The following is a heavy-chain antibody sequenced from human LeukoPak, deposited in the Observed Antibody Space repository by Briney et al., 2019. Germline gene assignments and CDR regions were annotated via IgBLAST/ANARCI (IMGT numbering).Heavy chain of an antibody. CDR3: AKVTYGSGTYGAFDY. CDR2: IRYDESNK. CDR1: GFTFSSYG. Sequence: PGGSLRLSCAASGFTFSSYGMHWVRQAPGKGLEWVAFIRYDESNKYYADSVKGRFTISRDNSKNTLYLQINSLRAEDTAVYYCAKVTYGSGTYGAFDYWGQGTLVTVSS. D-gene: IGHD3-10*01. J-gene: IGHJ4*02. V-gene: IGHV3-30*02.